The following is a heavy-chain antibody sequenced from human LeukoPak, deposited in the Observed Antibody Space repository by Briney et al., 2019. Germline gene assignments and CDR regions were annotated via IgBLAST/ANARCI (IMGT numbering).Heavy chain of an antibody. J-gene: IGHJ4*02. CDR1: GGPISSSSYY. D-gene: IGHD1-26*01. CDR2: IYYSGST. CDR3: ARHLVGATLLFDY. Sequence: SETLSLTCTVSGGPISSSSYYWGWIRQPPGKGLEWIGSIYYSGSTYYNPSLKSRVTISVDTSKNQFSLKLSSVTAADTAVYYCARHLVGATLLFDYWGQGTLVTVSS. V-gene: IGHV4-39*01.